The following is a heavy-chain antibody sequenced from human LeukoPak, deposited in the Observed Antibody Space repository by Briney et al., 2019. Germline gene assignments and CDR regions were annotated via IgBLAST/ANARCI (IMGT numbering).Heavy chain of an antibody. J-gene: IGHJ4*02. D-gene: IGHD3-10*01. CDR3: ARDNLGFGDLSKYYFDY. Sequence: SETLSLTCSVSGYSISSSYYWGWIRQPPGKGLEWIGSIYHSGSTYYNPSLKSRVTISVDTSKNQLSLKLTSVTAADMAVYYCARDNLGFGDLSKYYFDYWGQGTLVTVSS. CDR1: GYSISSSYY. V-gene: IGHV4-38-2*02. CDR2: IYHSGST.